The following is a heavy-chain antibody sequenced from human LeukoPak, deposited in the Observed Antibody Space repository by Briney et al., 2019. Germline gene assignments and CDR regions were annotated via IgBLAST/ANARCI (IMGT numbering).Heavy chain of an antibody. V-gene: IGHV3-23*01. CDR2: ISGGGAKR. Sequence: PGGSLRLSCAASGFTFDNYAMNWVRQAPGKGLEWVSYISGGGAKRHYSDSVTGRFTISRDNPKNTLYLQINNLRAEDTAMYYCAKCSAGYYNDAFDIWGRGTMVTVSS. CDR3: AKCSAGYYNDAFDI. CDR1: GFTFDNYA. D-gene: IGHD3-10*02. J-gene: IGHJ3*02.